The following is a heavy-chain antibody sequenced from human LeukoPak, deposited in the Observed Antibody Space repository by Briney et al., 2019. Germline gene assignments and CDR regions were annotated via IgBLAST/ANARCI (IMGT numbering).Heavy chain of an antibody. CDR2: IWYDGSNK. V-gene: IGHV3-33*01. J-gene: IGHJ4*02. D-gene: IGHD2-2*01. CDR1: GFTFSSYG. Sequence: GRSLRLSCAASGFTFSSYGMHWVRQAPGKGLEWVAVIWYDGSNKYYADSVKGRFTISRDNSKSTLYLQMNSLRAEDTAVYYCARGDIVVVPATLLPFDYWGQGTLVTVSS. CDR3: ARGDIVVVPATLLPFDY.